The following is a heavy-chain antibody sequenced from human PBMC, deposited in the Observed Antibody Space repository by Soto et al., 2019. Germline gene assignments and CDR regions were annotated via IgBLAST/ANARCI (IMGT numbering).Heavy chain of an antibody. J-gene: IGHJ5*02. CDR3: ARGQVVNFDNWFDP. CDR1: GYTFTSYG. Sequence: QIQLVQSGAEVKKPGTSVKVSCKASGYTFTSYGICWVRQAPGLGLEWMGWINPYSGHTNYAQNFQDRATLTTDTSTNTAYMELKRLRSDDTAVYFCARGQVVNFDNWFDPWGQGTLVTVSS. D-gene: IGHD3-22*01. V-gene: IGHV1-18*04. CDR2: INPYSGHT.